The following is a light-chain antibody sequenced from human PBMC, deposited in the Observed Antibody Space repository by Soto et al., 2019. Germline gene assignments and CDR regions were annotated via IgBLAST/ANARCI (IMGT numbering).Light chain of an antibody. V-gene: IGKV1-39*01. CDR2: TAS. J-gene: IGKJ2*01. CDR3: QPSYGTPYT. Sequence: DIQMTQSPSSLSASVGDRVTITCRASQSISSSLNWYQQKPGKAPNLLIYTASFLQGGVPSRFSGSGSGTDFNLTITSLQREDFATYSCQPSYGTPYTFGQGTKVEIK. CDR1: QSISSS.